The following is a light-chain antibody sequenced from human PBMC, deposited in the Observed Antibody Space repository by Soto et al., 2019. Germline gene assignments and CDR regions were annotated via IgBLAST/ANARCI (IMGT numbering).Light chain of an antibody. CDR3: SSYTSSSTDV. J-gene: IGLJ1*01. CDR2: DVT. V-gene: IGLV2-14*03. Sequence: QSALTQPASVSGSPGQSITISCTGTSSDVGGFNYVSWYQQHPGKAPKLMIYDVTNRPSGVSYRFSGSKSGNTASLTISGLQAEDEADYYCSSYTSSSTDVFGTETKVTVL. CDR1: SSDVGGFNY.